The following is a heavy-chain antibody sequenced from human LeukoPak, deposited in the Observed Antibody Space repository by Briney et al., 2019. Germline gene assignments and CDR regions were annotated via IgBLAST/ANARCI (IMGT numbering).Heavy chain of an antibody. CDR1: GYTSTSYY. V-gene: IGHV1-46*01. CDR2: INPSGGST. CDR3: ARGIAIRLKGAFDI. J-gene: IGHJ3*02. D-gene: IGHD2-21*01. Sequence: GASVKVSCKASGYTSTSYYMHWVRHAPRQGLEWMGIINPSGGSTSYAQKFEGRVTMTRDTSTSTVYMELSSLRSEDTAVYYCARGIAIRLKGAFDIWGQGTMVTVSS.